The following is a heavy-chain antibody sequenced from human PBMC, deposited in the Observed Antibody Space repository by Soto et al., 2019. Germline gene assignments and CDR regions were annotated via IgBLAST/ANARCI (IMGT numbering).Heavy chain of an antibody. J-gene: IGHJ6*03. CDR3: AGTTSLQWYYMDV. Sequence: GPSVKVSCKASGYTFTSYGISWVRQAPGQGLEWMGWISAYNGNTNYAQKLQGRVTMTTDTSKNQFSLHLNSVTPEDTAVYYCAGTTSLQWYYMDVWDKGTTVTVSS. D-gene: IGHD1-7*01. CDR2: ISAYNGNT. CDR1: GYTFTSYG. V-gene: IGHV1-18*01.